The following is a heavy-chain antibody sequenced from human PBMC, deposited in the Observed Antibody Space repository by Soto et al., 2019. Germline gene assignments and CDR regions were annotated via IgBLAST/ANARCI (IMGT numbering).Heavy chain of an antibody. Sequence: PSETLSLTCIASGGSISSYYWNWIRQPPGKGLEWIGYIYNSGSTNYNPSLKSRVTISVDTSKNQFSLRLSSVTAADTAVYYCVRSPYCDGDCYPYFDYWGQGTLVTVSS. V-gene: IGHV4-59*01. CDR1: GGSISSYY. CDR2: IYNSGST. D-gene: IGHD2-21*02. CDR3: VRSPYCDGDCYPYFDY. J-gene: IGHJ4*02.